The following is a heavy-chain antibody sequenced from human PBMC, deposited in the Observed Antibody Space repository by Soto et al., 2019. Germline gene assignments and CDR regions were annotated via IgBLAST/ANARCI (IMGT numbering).Heavy chain of an antibody. V-gene: IGHV1-46*03. CDR3: ARGTGFLTARVCSGGSCYRHNWFDP. CDR1: GYTFTSYY. D-gene: IGHD2-15*01. Sequence: GASVKVSCKASGYTFTSYYMHWVRQAPGQGLEWMGIINPSGGSTSYAQKFQGRVTMTRDTSTSTVYMELSSLRSEDTAVYYCARGTGFLTARVCSGGSCYRHNWFDPWGQGTLVTVSS. CDR2: INPSGGST. J-gene: IGHJ5*02.